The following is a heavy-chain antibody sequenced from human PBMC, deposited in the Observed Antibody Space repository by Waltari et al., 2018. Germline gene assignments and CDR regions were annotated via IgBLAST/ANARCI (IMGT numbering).Heavy chain of an antibody. J-gene: IGHJ6*03. CDR2: IDNSGNTV. CDR1: GFTFSSYE. CDR3: ARPSTEYYFYYYYMDV. Sequence: EVQVVESGGGLVQPGGSLRLSCTASGFTFSSYERSWVRQAPGKGLEWISYIDNSGNTVYYADSVKGRFTISRDNAKNSLFLLMNSLRAEDTAVYYCARPSTEYYFYYYYMDVWGKGTTVTVS. V-gene: IGHV3-48*03.